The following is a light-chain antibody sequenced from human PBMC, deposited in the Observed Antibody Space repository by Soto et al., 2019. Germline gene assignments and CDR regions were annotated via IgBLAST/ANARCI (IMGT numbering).Light chain of an antibody. CDR1: QSVSSY. V-gene: IGKV3-11*01. CDR3: QQYGRSPGLFT. CDR2: DAS. J-gene: IGKJ3*01. Sequence: EIVLTQSPTTLSLSPGERATLSCRASQSVSSYLAWYQQKPGQAPRLLIYDASNRATDIPARFSGSGSGTDFTLTISRLGPEDFAVYYCQQYGRSPGLFTFGPGTKVDIK.